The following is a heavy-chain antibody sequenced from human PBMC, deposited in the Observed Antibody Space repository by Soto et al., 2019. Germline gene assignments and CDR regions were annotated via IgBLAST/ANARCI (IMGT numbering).Heavy chain of an antibody. Sequence: EVQLVESGRGLVQPGGSLRLSCAASGFTFSSYSMNWVLQAPGKGLEWVSYLSSSSSTIYYADSVKGRFTISRDNAKNSLYLQMNSLRGEDTAVYYCARHPERIAQIGWFDPWGQGTLVTVSP. D-gene: IGHD6-13*01. J-gene: IGHJ5*02. CDR1: GFTFSSYS. CDR3: ARHPERIAQIGWFDP. V-gene: IGHV3-48*01. CDR2: LSSSSSTI.